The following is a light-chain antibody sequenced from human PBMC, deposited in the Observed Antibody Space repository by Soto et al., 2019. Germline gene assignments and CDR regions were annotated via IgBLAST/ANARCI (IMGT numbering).Light chain of an antibody. CDR2: DVS. CDR3: GSYTTSSTRV. J-gene: IGLJ3*02. Sequence: QSVLTQPASVSGSPGQSITISCTGSSSDVGGYNFVSWYQHHPGKAPKLMIYDVSNRPSGVSNRFSGSKSGNTASLTISGLQAEDEADYYCGSYTTSSTRVFGGGTKLTVL. CDR1: SSDVGGYNF. V-gene: IGLV2-14*03.